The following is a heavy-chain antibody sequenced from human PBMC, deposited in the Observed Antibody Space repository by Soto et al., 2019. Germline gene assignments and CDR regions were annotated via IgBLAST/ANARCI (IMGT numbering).Heavy chain of an antibody. D-gene: IGHD1-26*01. CDR2: ILSDGSNK. CDR1: GFTLSSHA. V-gene: IGHV3-30-3*01. J-gene: IGHJ4*02. CDR3: ARDDEGGSDCDLGY. Sequence: QVQLVESGGGVVQPGRSLRLSCAVSGFTLSSHAMHWVRQAPGKGLEWVALILSDGSNKYYADSVNGRFTTSRDNSKNTMYLQMNSLSVEDTAVYYCARDDEGGSDCDLGYWGQGALGTVSS.